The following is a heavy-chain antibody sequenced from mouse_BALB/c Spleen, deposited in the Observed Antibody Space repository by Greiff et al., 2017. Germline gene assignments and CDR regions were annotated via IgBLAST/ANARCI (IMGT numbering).Heavy chain of an antibody. CDR3: ARSVYGNYDYAMDY. CDR2: ISSGSSTI. D-gene: IGHD2-1*01. Sequence: EVKLQESGGGLVQPGGSRKLSCAASGFTFSSFGMHWVRQAPEKGLEWVAYISSGSSTIYYADTVKGRFTISSDNPKNTLFLQMTSLRSEDTAMYYCARSVYGNYDYAMDYWGQGTSVTVSS. V-gene: IGHV5-17*02. CDR1: GFTFSSFG. J-gene: IGHJ4*01.